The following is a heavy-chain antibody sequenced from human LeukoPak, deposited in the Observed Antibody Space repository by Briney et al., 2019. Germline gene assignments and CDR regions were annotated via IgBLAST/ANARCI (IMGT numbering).Heavy chain of an antibody. CDR3: ATSRWCGYCND. CDR2: INNDGGTT. CDR1: GFTFSSYW. V-gene: IGHV3-74*01. D-gene: IGHD3-3*01. Sequence: GGSLRLSCAASGFTFSSYWMHWVRQVPGKGLVSVARINNDGGTTTYADTVKGRFTISRDNAKNTLYLEMSSLRAEDTAVYYCATSRWCGYCNDWGQGNLVTVSS. J-gene: IGHJ4*02.